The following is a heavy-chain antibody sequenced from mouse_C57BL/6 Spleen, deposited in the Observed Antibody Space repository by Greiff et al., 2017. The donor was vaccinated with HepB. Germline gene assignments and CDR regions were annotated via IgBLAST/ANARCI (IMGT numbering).Heavy chain of an antibody. CDR3: ARDPNYYGSSNYAMDY. CDR2: IDPEDGET. CDR1: GFNIKDYY. J-gene: IGHJ4*01. V-gene: IGHV14-2*01. Sequence: EVKLLESGAELVKPGASVKLSCTASGFNIKDYYMHWVKQRTEQGLEWIGRIDPEDGETKYDPKFQGKATITADTSSNTAYLQLSSLTSEDTAVYYCARDPNYYGSSNYAMDYWGQGTSVTVSS. D-gene: IGHD1-1*01.